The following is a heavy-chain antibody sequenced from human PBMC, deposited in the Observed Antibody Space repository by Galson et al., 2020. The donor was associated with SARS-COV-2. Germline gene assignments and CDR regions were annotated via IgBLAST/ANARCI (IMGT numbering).Heavy chain of an antibody. CDR2: IYSDGRE. CDR1: DFTVTSNY. Sequence: GGSLRLSCAASDFTVTSNYMSWVRQAPGKGLEWVSLIYSDGRENYADSVMGRFTISRDTSKNTVYLQMNSLRAEDTGVYFCARDRFWGSFGYWGQGTVVTVSP. CDR3: ARDRFWGSFGY. J-gene: IGHJ4*02. V-gene: IGHV3-53*01. D-gene: IGHD7-27*01.